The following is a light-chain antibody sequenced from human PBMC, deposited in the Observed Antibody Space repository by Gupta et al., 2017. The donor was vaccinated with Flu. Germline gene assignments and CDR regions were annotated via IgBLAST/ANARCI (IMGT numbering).Light chain of an antibody. Sequence: TSSTGSGGNDIGYNYVPWYHQHPGQAPILMVTVDSNRPSGIPERFSGSKSGNTASLTISRVEAGDEADYYCQVCESSSAYWVFGGGTKLTVL. V-gene: IGLV3-21*02. J-gene: IGLJ2*01. CDR2: VDS. CDR3: QVCESSSAYWV. CDR1: DIGYNY.